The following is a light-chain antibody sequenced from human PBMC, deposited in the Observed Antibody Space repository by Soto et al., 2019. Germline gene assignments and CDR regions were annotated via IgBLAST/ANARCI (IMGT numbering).Light chain of an antibody. J-gene: IGKJ4*01. CDR3: QKYDDAPLS. CDR1: RGIGNY. V-gene: IGKV1-27*01. CDR2: AAS. Sequence: DIQMTQSPSSLSASVGDRVTITCRASRGIGNYLAWYQQKPGKVPSPLIYAASTLQSGVSSRFSGSRSGTDFTLTISSLQPGDVATYYCQKYDDAPLSFGGGTKVDIK.